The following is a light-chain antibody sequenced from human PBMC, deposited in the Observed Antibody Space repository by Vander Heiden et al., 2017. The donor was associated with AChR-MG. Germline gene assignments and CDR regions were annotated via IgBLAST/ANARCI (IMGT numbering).Light chain of an antibody. CDR1: QSVSSY. V-gene: IGKV3-11*01. J-gene: IGKJ3*01. Sequence: ATLSCRASQSVSSYLAWYQQKPGQASRLLIYDATHRATGIPARFSGSGSGTDFTLTISSLEPEDFAVYYCQQRSNWPLLFTFGHGTKVDIK. CDR2: DAT. CDR3: QQRSNWPLLFT.